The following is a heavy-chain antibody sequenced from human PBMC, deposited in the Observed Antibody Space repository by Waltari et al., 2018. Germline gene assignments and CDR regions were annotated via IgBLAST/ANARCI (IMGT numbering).Heavy chain of an antibody. Sequence: EVHLVESGGGLVRLGGSLRLSCAASGFTFNSYTMNWVRQAPGKGLDGVSTISGTSTYMYYSDSGKGRVTVSRDNAKNSLFLQMNSLRAEDTAVYYCASSPYDSSGYYMGWGQGTLVTVSS. CDR3: ASSPYDSSGYYMG. CDR2: ISGTSTYM. J-gene: IGHJ4*02. V-gene: IGHV3-21*01. D-gene: IGHD3-22*01. CDR1: GFTFNSYT.